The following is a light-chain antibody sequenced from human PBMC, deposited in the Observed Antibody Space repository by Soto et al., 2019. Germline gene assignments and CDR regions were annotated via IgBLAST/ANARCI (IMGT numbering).Light chain of an antibody. CDR2: GTP. Sequence: EIVLTQSPATLSLSPGERATLSCRASQSVSSYLAWYQQKPGQAPRLLIYGTPSRATGIPDRFSGSGSGTDYTLTISRLEPEDFAVFYCQQYGSSITFGQGTRLEIK. J-gene: IGKJ5*01. CDR1: QSVSSY. V-gene: IGKV3-20*01. CDR3: QQYGSSIT.